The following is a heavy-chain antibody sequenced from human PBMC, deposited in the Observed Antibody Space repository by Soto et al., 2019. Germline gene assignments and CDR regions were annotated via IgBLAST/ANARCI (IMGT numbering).Heavy chain of an antibody. CDR3: ARAGYCSSTSCCDAFDI. J-gene: IGHJ3*02. Sequence: GASVKVSCKASGYTFTSYGISWVRQAPGQGLEWMGWISAYNGNTNYSQKFQGRVTMTRDTSASTAYMELRSLRSEDTAVYYCARAGYCSSTSCCDAFDIWGQGTMVTVSS. V-gene: IGHV1-18*01. CDR1: GYTFTSYG. D-gene: IGHD2-2*01. CDR2: ISAYNGNT.